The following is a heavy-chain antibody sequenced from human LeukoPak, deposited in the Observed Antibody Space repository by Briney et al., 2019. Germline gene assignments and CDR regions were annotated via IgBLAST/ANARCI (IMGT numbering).Heavy chain of an antibody. V-gene: IGHV3-23*01. D-gene: IGHD1-26*01. CDR2: LRGDGDT. CDR1: GFTFSSYA. J-gene: IGHJ4*02. Sequence: PGGSLRLSCAASGFTFSSYAMSWVRQAPARGLEWVSSLRGDGDTYYADSVKGRFTISRDNSQNTLYLQMSSLRGEDTALYYCAKDRGMVGASVRAFDYWGQGTLVTVSS. CDR3: AKDRGMVGASVRAFDY.